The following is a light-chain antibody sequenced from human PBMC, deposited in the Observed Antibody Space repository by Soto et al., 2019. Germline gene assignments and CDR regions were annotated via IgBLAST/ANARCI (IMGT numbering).Light chain of an antibody. CDR1: QGISTW. Sequence: DIHMTQSPSSVSASVGDGVTITCRASQGISTWLGWYQQKPGKAPKLLIYASSTLQSGVPSRFTGSGSGTDFPLTISILQPEDFGTCYCQHVNSFPRTVGQGTKVEIK. CDR3: QHVNSFPRT. V-gene: IGKV1-12*01. J-gene: IGKJ1*01. CDR2: ASS.